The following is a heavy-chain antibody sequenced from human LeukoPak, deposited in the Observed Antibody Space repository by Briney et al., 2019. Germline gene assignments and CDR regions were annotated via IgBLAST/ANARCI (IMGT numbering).Heavy chain of an antibody. J-gene: IGHJ4*02. D-gene: IGHD3-3*01. Sequence: SETLSLTCTVSGGSISSYYWSWIRQPAGKGLEWIGRIYTSGSTNYNPSLKSRVTMSVDTSKNQFSLKLSSVTAADTAVYCCARDSYDFWSGYYFYYWGQGTLVTVSS. V-gene: IGHV4-4*07. CDR3: ARDSYDFWSGYYFYY. CDR1: GGSISSYY. CDR2: IYTSGST.